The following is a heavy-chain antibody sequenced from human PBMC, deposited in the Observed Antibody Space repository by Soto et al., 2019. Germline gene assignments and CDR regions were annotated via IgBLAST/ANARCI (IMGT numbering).Heavy chain of an antibody. V-gene: IGHV3-74*01. CDR1: GFTFSSDW. CDR2: IDSGGRTT. Sequence: EVQLVESGGGLVQTGGSLRLSCAASGFTFSSDWMHWFRQAPGKGLVWVSRIDSGGRTTTYADSVKGRFTISRDNAKSTLYLQMNGLRDEDTALYYCARWFTYGNFDYFDYWGQGTQVTVSS. D-gene: IGHD3-10*01. CDR3: ARWFTYGNFDYFDY. J-gene: IGHJ4*02.